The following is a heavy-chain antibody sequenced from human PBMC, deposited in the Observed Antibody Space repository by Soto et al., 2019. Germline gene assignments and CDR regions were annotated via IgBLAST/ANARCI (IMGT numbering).Heavy chain of an antibody. Sequence: QVTLKESGPVLVKPTETLTLTCTVSGFSLSNARMGVSWIRQPPGKALEWLAHIFSNDEKSYSTSLKSRLTISKDTSKSQXXLXMXXMDPVDTATYYCARVYDFWSGYHYIPSHVHHAFDIWGQGTMVTVSS. D-gene: IGHD3-3*01. CDR3: ARVYDFWSGYHYIPSHVHHAFDI. J-gene: IGHJ3*02. CDR1: GFSLSNARMG. V-gene: IGHV2-26*01. CDR2: IFSNDEK.